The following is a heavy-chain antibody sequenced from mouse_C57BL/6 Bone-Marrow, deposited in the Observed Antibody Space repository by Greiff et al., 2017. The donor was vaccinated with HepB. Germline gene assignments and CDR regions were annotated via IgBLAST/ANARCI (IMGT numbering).Heavy chain of an antibody. CDR1: GYTFTDYE. CDR3: TRSYSNYWNYAMDD. D-gene: IGHD2-5*01. V-gene: IGHV1-15*01. Sequence: VQLQQSGAELVRPGASVTLSCKASGYTFTDYEMHWVKQTPVHGLEWIGAIDPETGGPAYNQKFKGKAILTADKSSSTAYMELRSLTSEDSAVYYCTRSYSNYWNYAMDDWGQGTSVTVSS. J-gene: IGHJ4*01. CDR2: IDPETGGP.